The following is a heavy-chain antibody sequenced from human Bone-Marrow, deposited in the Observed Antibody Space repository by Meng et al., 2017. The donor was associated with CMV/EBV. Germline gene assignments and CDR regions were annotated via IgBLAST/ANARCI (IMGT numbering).Heavy chain of an antibody. Sequence: GVLKISCAASGFTFSSYAMSWVRQAPGKGLEWVSVIYSGGSSTYYADSVKGRFTISRDNSKNTLYLQMNSLRAEDTAVYYCAKPIGGSYLHFDYWGQGTLVTVSS. D-gene: IGHD1-26*01. J-gene: IGHJ4*02. V-gene: IGHV3-23*03. CDR2: IYSGGSST. CDR3: AKPIGGSYLHFDY. CDR1: GFTFSSYA.